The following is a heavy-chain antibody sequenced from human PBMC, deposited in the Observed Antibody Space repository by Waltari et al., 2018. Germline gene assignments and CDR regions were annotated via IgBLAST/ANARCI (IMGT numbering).Heavy chain of an antibody. Sequence: QVQLQQWGAGLLKPSETLSLTCAVYGGSFSGYYWSWIRQPPGKGLEWIGEINHSGSTNYNPSLKSRVTISVDTSKNQFSLKLSSVTAADTTVYYCARGHDYGQLMDVWGQGTTVTVSS. CDR3: ARGHDYGQLMDV. J-gene: IGHJ6*02. V-gene: IGHV4-34*01. D-gene: IGHD4-17*01. CDR1: GGSFSGYY. CDR2: INHSGST.